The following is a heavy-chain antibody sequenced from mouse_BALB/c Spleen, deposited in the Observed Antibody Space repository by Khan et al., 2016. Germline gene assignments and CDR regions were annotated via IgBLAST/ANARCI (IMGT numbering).Heavy chain of an antibody. V-gene: IGHV1-63*02. CDR3: ARFYYGSSYWYFDV. D-gene: IGHD1-1*01. CDR2: IYPGGGYT. Sequence: QVQLQQSGAELVRPGTSVKISCKASGYTFTNYWLGWVKQRPGHGLEWIGDIYPGGGYTNYNEKFKGKATLTADTSSSTAYMQLRSLTSEDYAVYFCARFYYGSSYWYFDVWGAGTTVTVSS. J-gene: IGHJ1*01. CDR1: GYTFTNYW.